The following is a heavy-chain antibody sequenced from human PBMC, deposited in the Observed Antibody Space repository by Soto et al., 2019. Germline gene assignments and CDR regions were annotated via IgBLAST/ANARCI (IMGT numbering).Heavy chain of an antibody. J-gene: IGHJ3*02. CDR3: ARGEGLWFGDLGDAFDI. V-gene: IGHV3-74*01. D-gene: IGHD3-10*01. CDR2: INSDGSST. Sequence: GGSLRLSCAASGFTFSSYWMHWVRQAPGKGLVWVSRINSDGSSTSYADSVKGRFTISRDNAKNTLYLQMNSLRAEDTAVYYCARGEGLWFGDLGDAFDIWGQGTMVTVSS. CDR1: GFTFSSYW.